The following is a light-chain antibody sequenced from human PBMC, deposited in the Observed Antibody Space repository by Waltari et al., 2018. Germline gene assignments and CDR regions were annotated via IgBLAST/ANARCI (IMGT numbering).Light chain of an antibody. Sequence: ETVMTQSPGTLSVSPGDRVTLSRRASQSVSSELAWNQQKPGQTPSLLIYGASTGVTATPARFSGSGSGTEFTLTISSLQPEDFAVYYCQQYSNWPLTFGGGTKVEVK. J-gene: IGKJ4*01. CDR3: QQYSNWPLT. CDR1: QSVSSE. CDR2: GAS. V-gene: IGKV3-15*01.